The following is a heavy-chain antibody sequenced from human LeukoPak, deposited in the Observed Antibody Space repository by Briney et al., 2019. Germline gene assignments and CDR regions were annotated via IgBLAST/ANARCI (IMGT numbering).Heavy chain of an antibody. D-gene: IGHD5-12*01. CDR3: AKGQPIVATEFDY. J-gene: IGHJ4*02. CDR2: IYSGGST. V-gene: IGHV3-53*01. Sequence: GGSLRLSCAASGFTVSSNYMSWVRQAPGKGLEWVSVIYSGGSTYYADSVKGRFTISRDNSKNTLYLQMNSLRAEDTAVYYCAKGQPIVATEFDYWGQGTLVTVSS. CDR1: GFTVSSNY.